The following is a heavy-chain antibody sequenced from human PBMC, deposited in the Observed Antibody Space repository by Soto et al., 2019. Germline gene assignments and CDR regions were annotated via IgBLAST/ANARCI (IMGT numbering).Heavy chain of an antibody. Sequence: QVQLVQSGAEVKKPGSSVKVSCKASGGTFSSYTISWVRQAPGQGLEWMGRIIPILGIANYAQKFQGRVTITADKSTRTAYMELSSLRSEDTAVYYCARTGERGPPSDWGYDFDYWGQGTLVTVAS. CDR2: IIPILGIA. CDR1: GGTFSSYT. V-gene: IGHV1-69*02. D-gene: IGHD3-16*01. CDR3: ARTGERGPPSDWGYDFDY. J-gene: IGHJ4*02.